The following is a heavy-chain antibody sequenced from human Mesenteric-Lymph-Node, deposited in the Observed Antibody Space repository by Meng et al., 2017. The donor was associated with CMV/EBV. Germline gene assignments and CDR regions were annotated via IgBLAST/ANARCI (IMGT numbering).Heavy chain of an antibody. CDR3: ARRGEQVASDAFDI. CDR2: IYHRGSA. D-gene: IGHD6-6*01. J-gene: IGHJ3*02. CDR1: GGSISGYY. V-gene: IGHV4-59*01. Sequence: SETLSLTCTVSGGSISGYYWSWIRQSPGKGLEWIGYIYHRGSARYNPSLKSRVTISVDTSKNKFSLTLTSVTAADTAVYFCARRGEQVASDAFDIWGQGTMVTVSS.